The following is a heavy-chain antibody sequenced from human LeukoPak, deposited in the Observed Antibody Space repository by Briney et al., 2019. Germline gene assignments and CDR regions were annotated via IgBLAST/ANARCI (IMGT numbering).Heavy chain of an antibody. D-gene: IGHD6-19*01. Sequence: SETLSLTCTVSGGSISSYYWSWIRQPPGKGLEWIGSIYYSGSTYYNPSLKSRVTISVDTSKNQFSLKLSSVTAADTAVYYCASERIAVAGSRDYWGQGTLVTVSS. V-gene: IGHV4-59*05. J-gene: IGHJ4*02. CDR1: GGSISSYY. CDR2: IYYSGST. CDR3: ASERIAVAGSRDY.